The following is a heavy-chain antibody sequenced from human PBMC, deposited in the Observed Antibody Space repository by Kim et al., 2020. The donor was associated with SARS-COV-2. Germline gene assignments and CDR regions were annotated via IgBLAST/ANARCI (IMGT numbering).Heavy chain of an antibody. D-gene: IGHD3-3*01. Sequence: SVKVSCKASGGTFSSYAISWVRQAPGQGLEWMGGIIPIFGTANYSQKFQGRVTITADESTRTAYMELSSLRSEDTAVYYCATLRQDTIFGVVITGGDSYYGMDVLGQGTTVTVSS. CDR1: GGTFSSYA. J-gene: IGHJ6*02. CDR3: ATLRQDTIFGVVITGGDSYYGMDV. CDR2: IIPIFGTA. V-gene: IGHV1-69*13.